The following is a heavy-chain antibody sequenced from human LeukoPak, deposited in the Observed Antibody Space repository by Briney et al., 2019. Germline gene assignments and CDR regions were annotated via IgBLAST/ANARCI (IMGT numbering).Heavy chain of an antibody. J-gene: IGHJ4*02. V-gene: IGHV3-7*01. D-gene: IGHD6-19*01. CDR3: ARDLGSGRYYFDY. CDR1: GFTFTSNW. CDR2: IKQDGSEK. Sequence: GGSLRLSCTASGFTFTSNWMSWVRQAPGKGLEWVANIKQDGSEKYYVDSVKGRFTISRDNAKNSLYLQMNSLRAEDTAVYYCARDLGSGRYYFDYWGQGTLVTVSS.